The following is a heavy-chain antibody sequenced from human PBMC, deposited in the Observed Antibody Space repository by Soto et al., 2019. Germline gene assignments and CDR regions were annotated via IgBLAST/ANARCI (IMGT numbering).Heavy chain of an antibody. D-gene: IGHD3-3*01. CDR1: GGSISSYY. V-gene: IGHV4-59*01. CDR2: IYYSGST. J-gene: IGHJ4*02. Sequence: PSETLSLTCTVSGGSISSYYWSWIRQPPGKGLEWIGYIYYSGSTNYNPSLKSRVTISVDTSKNQFSLKLSSVTAADTAVYYCARSEMGYDFWSGYYTGPAPDYWGQGTLVTSPQ. CDR3: ARSEMGYDFWSGYYTGPAPDY.